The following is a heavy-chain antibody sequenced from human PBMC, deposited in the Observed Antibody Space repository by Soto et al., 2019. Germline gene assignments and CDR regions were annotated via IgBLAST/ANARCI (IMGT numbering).Heavy chain of an antibody. V-gene: IGHV4-31*03. D-gene: IGHD6-13*01. CDR2: IYYSGST. CDR3: AREGSSWYGYFDY. J-gene: IGHJ4*02. Sequence: KASETLSLTCTVSGGSISSGGYYWSWIRQHPGKGLEWIGYIYYSGSTYYNPSLKSRVTISVDTSKNQFSLKLSSVTAADTAVYYCAREGSSWYGYFDYWGQGTLVTVSS. CDR1: GGSISSGGYY.